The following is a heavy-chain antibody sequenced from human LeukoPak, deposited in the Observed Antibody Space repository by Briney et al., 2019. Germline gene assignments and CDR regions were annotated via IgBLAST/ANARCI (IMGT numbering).Heavy chain of an antibody. Sequence: SETLSLTCAVYGGSFSGYYWSWIRQPPGKGLEWIGEINHSGSTNYNPSLKSRVTISVDTSKNQFSLKLSSVTAADTAVYYCARRRRWGSGSYGNWFDPWGQGTLVTVSP. CDR3: ARRRRWGSGSYGNWFDP. J-gene: IGHJ5*02. CDR2: INHSGST. V-gene: IGHV4-34*01. D-gene: IGHD3-10*01. CDR1: GGSFSGYY.